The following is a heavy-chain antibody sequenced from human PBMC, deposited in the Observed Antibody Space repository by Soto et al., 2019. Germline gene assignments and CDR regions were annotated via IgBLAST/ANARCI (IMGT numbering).Heavy chain of an antibody. CDR2: IYHSGST. D-gene: IGHD2-15*01. J-gene: IGHJ5*02. V-gene: IGHV4-4*02. CDR1: GRSISIINW. Sequence: SETLSLTCAVAGRSISIINWVSCVRQPPGKGREWIWEIYHSGSTNYNPSLKSRVTISVDKSKNQFYLKLSSVTAADTAVYYCARGNCSGGRCYWPTGKNWFDPWGQGTLVTVSS. CDR3: ARGNCSGGRCYWPTGKNWFDP.